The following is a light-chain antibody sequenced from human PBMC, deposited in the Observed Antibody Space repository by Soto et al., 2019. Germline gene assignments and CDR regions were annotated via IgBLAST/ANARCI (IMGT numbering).Light chain of an antibody. Sequence: QSALTHPPSASGSFGQSVTISCTGTSSDVGGYNYVSWYQQHPGKAPKLMIYEVSERPSGVPDRFSGSKSGNTASLTVSGLQADDEADYYCSSYSGTNYHYVFGTGTKVTXL. CDR1: SSDVGGYNY. CDR3: SSYSGTNYHYV. V-gene: IGLV2-8*01. J-gene: IGLJ1*01. CDR2: EVS.